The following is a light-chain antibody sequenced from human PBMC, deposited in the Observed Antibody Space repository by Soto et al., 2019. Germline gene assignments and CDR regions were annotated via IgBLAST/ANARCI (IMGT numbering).Light chain of an antibody. CDR2: DAS. Sequence: DIQMTQSPSSLSASVGDRVTITCQASQDISNYLNWYQQKPGKAPKLLIYDASNLETGVPSRFSGSGSGTDFTFTISSLQPEDIATYYCQQYDNPRVPFGPGTKVDIK. CDR1: QDISNY. J-gene: IGKJ3*01. V-gene: IGKV1-33*01. CDR3: QQYDNPRVP.